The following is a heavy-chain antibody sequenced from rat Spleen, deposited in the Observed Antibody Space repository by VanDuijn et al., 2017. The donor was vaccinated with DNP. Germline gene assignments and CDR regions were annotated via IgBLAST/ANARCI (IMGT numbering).Heavy chain of an antibody. CDR1: GYSITSSY. CDR3: ARSVRATSFYGMDA. CDR2: ISYSGST. V-gene: IGHV3-1*01. Sequence: EVQLQESGPGLVKPSQSLSLTCSVTGYSITSSYRWNWIRKFPGNKMEWIGHISYSGSTTYNPSLKSRISIIRDTSKNHFFLQLKSVTTEDTATYYCARSVRATSFYGMDAWGQGTSVTVSS. J-gene: IGHJ4*01. D-gene: IGHD3-4*01.